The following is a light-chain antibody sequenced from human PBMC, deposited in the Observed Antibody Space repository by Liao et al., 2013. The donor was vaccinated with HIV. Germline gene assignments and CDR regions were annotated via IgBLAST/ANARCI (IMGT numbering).Light chain of an antibody. V-gene: IGLV3-1*01. CDR1: RLGEKD. CDR2: QDD. Sequence: SYDLTQPPSVSVSPGQTASIACSGDRLGEKDVCWYQQKPGQSPVLVIYQDDKRPSGIPDRFTGSNSGNTATLTISGTQAMDEADYYCQAWASGAVVFGGGTKLTVL. CDR3: QAWASGAVV. J-gene: IGLJ2*01.